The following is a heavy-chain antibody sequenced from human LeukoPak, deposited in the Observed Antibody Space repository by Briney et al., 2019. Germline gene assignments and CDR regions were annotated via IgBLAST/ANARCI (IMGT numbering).Heavy chain of an antibody. D-gene: IGHD1-1*01. Sequence: GESLKISCKGSGYSFTSYWIGWVRQKPGKGLEWMGIIYPGDSDTRYSPSFQGQVTISADKSISTAYLQWSSLKAADTAMYYCARSVWNDAFDIWGQGTMVTVSS. CDR2: IYPGDSDT. CDR1: GYSFTSYW. V-gene: IGHV5-51*01. CDR3: ARSVWNDAFDI. J-gene: IGHJ3*02.